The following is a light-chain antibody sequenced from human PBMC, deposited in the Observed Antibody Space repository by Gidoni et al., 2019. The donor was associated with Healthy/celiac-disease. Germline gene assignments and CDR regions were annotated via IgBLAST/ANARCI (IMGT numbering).Light chain of an antibody. Sequence: SYELTQPPSVSVSPGQTARITCSGDALPKQYAYWYQQKPGQAPVLLIYKDNGRPSGIPDRFSGSSSGTTVTLTISGVQAEDEADYYCQSTDSSDTFGVFGGGTKLTVL. V-gene: IGLV3-25*03. CDR2: KDN. CDR1: ALPKQY. CDR3: QSTDSSDTFGV. J-gene: IGLJ2*01.